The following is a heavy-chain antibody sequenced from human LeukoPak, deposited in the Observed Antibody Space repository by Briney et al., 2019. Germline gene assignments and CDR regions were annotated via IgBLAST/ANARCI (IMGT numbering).Heavy chain of an antibody. V-gene: IGHV1-18*01. CDR3: ARDEEPWEPYYFDY. Sequence: GASVKVSCKASGYTFTSYGISWVRQAPGQGLEWMGWISAYNGNTNYAQKLQGRVTMTTDTSTSTAYMELRSLRSDDTAVYYCARDEEPWEPYYFDYWGQGTLVTVSS. D-gene: IGHD1-14*01. CDR1: GYTFTSYG. CDR2: ISAYNGNT. J-gene: IGHJ4*02.